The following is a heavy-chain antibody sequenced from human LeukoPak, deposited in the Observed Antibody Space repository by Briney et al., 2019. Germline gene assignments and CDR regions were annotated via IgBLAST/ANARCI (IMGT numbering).Heavy chain of an antibody. V-gene: IGHV4-34*01. Sequence: PSETLSLTCAVYGGSFSGYYWSWIRQPPGKGLEWIGEINHSGSTNYNPSLKSRVTISVDTSKNQFSLKLSSVTAADTAVYYCARVRRSGAAHHPDRAHYYYYYYMDVWGKGTTVTVSS. CDR1: GGSFSGYY. D-gene: IGHD6-6*01. J-gene: IGHJ6*03. CDR3: ARVRRSGAAHHPDRAHYYYYYYMDV. CDR2: INHSGST.